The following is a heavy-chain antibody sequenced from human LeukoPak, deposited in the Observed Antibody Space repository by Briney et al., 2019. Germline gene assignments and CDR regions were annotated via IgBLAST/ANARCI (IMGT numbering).Heavy chain of an antibody. CDR2: IYSGGST. V-gene: IGHV3-66*01. CDR3: VRDGGYSSRAFDI. CDR1: GFTVSSNS. J-gene: IGHJ3*02. Sequence: GGSLRLSCAASGFTVSSNSMTWVRQAPGKGLEWGSVIYSGGSTYYSDSVKGRFTISRENSKNTLYLQMNSLRAEDTAVYYCVRDGGYSSRAFDIWGQGTMVTVSS. D-gene: IGHD5-18*01.